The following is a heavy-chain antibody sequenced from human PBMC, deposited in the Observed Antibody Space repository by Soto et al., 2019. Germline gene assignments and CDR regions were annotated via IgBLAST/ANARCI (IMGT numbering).Heavy chain of an antibody. Sequence: SVKVSCKASGGTFSSHAISWVRQAPGQGLEWMGGIIPIFGTANYAQKFRGRVTITADKSTSTAYMELSSLRSEDTAVYYCARSVWDSGFLEWLRYYYYYGMDVWGQGTTVTVSS. CDR1: GGTFSSHA. V-gene: IGHV1-69*06. J-gene: IGHJ6*02. CDR3: ARSVWDSGFLEWLRYYYYYGMDV. D-gene: IGHD3-3*01. CDR2: IIPIFGTA.